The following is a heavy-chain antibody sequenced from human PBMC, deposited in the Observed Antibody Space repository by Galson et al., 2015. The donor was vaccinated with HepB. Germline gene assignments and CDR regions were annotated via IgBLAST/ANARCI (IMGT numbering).Heavy chain of an antibody. CDR3: ARDYDGSGSYGENWFDP. J-gene: IGHJ5*01. Sequence: SVKVSCKASGYTFTSYAMHWVRQAPGQRLEWMGWINAGNGNTKYSQKFQGRVTITRDTSASTAYMELSSLRSEDTAVYYCARDYDGSGSYGENWFDPWGQGTLVTVSS. CDR1: GYTFTSYA. CDR2: INAGNGNT. V-gene: IGHV1-3*01. D-gene: IGHD3-10*01.